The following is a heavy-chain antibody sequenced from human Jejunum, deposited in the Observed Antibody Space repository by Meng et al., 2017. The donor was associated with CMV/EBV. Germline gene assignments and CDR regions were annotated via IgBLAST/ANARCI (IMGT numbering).Heavy chain of an antibody. D-gene: IGHD2-15*01. CDR1: SRSYE. J-gene: IGHJ4*02. CDR3: ARDNPLGYCSGGSCYLDY. V-gene: IGHV4-39*07. CDR2: IYYSGST. Sequence: SRSYEWGWIRQHQGKGLEWSGSIYYSGSTYYNPSLKSRVTISVDTSKNQFSLKLSSVTAADTAVYYCARDNPLGYCSGGSCYLDYWGQGTLVTVSS.